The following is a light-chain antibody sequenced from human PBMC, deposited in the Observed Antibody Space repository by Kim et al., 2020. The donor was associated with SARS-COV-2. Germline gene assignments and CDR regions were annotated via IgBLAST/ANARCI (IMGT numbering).Light chain of an antibody. J-gene: IGKJ1*01. CDR2: AAS. CDR3: QQYYSYPRT. V-gene: IGKV1-8*01. CDR1: QGISNY. Sequence: AIRITQSPSSLSASTGDRVTITCRASQGISNYLAWYQQKPGKAPKLLIYAASTLQSGVPSRFSGIGSGTDFTLTISCLRSEDFATYYCQQYYSYPRTFGQGTKVDIK.